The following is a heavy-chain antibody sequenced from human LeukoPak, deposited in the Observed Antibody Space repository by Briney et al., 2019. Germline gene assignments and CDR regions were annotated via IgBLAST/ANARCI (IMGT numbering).Heavy chain of an antibody. D-gene: IGHD6-19*01. Sequence: ASVKVSCKASGYTFTGYYMHWVRQAPGQGLEWMGWINPNSGGTNYAQKFQGRVTMTRDTSISTAYMELSRLRSDDTAVYYCARAGIAGYSSGWYSRYRTKYYYGMDVWGQGTTVTVSS. V-gene: IGHV1-2*02. CDR1: GYTFTGYY. CDR3: ARAGIAGYSSGWYSRYRTKYYYGMDV. CDR2: INPNSGGT. J-gene: IGHJ6*02.